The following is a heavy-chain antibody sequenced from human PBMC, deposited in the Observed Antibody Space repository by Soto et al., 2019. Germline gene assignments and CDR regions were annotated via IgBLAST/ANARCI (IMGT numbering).Heavy chain of an antibody. CDR2: IKEDGSEK. J-gene: IGHJ4*02. V-gene: IGHV3-7*01. CDR3: SRDVVVGAKALNY. Sequence: GALRLSCAASGFTFSNYWMTWVRQAPGKGLEWVANIKEDGSEKHYVDSVKGRFTISRDNAKNSLYLQMNSLRVEDTAVYFCSRDVVVGAKALNYWGQGALVTVSS. D-gene: IGHD2-15*01. CDR1: GFTFSNYW.